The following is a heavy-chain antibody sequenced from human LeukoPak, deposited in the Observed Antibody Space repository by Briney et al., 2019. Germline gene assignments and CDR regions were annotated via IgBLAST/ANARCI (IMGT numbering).Heavy chain of an antibody. D-gene: IGHD3-3*01. CDR3: ARQGSHYDSWSGYLQAFDI. CDR1: GGSISSYY. CDR2: IYYSGST. J-gene: IGHJ3*02. Sequence: SETLSLTCTVSGGSISSYYWSWIRQPPGKGLEWIGYIYYSGSTNYNPSLKSRVTISVDTSKNQFSLKLSSVTAADTAVYYCARQGSHYDSWSGYLQAFDIWGQGTMVTVSS. V-gene: IGHV4-59*08.